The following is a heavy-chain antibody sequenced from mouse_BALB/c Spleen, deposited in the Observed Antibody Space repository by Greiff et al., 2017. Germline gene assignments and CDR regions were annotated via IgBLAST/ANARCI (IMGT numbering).Heavy chain of an antibody. CDR1: GFNIKDTY. J-gene: IGHJ4*01. CDR3: ARIYYDNEGDAMDY. Sequence: VQLQQSGAELVKPGASVKLSCTASGFNIKDTYMHWVKQRPEQGLEWIGRIDPANGNTKYDPKFQGKATITADTSSNTAYLQLSSLTSEDTAVYYCARIYYDNEGDAMDYWGQGTSVTVSS. D-gene: IGHD2-4*01. CDR2: IDPANGNT. V-gene: IGHV14-3*02.